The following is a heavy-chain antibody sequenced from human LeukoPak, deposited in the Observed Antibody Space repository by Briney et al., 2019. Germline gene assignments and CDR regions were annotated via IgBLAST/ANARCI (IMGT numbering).Heavy chain of an antibody. J-gene: IGHJ4*02. CDR2: INPNSGGT. CDR3: ARVHSSSWYGLDYFDY. D-gene: IGHD6-13*01. Sequence: ASVKVSCKASGYTFIDYYVNWVRQAPGQGLEWMGWINPNSGGTNYAQKFQGRVTMTTDTSTSTAYMELRSLRSDDTAVYYCARVHSSSWYGLDYFDYWGQGTLVTVSS. CDR1: GYTFIDYY. V-gene: IGHV1-2*02.